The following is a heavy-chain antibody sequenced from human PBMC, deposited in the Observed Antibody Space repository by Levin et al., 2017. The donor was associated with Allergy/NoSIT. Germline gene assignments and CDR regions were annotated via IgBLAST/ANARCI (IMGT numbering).Heavy chain of an antibody. D-gene: IGHD5-12*01. CDR3: ARAQYSGYDSNFDY. Sequence: VASVKVSCKASGYNFITYYMHWVRQAPGQGLEWMGIIDPSGGSTTYAQNLQGRVTMTRDTSTSTVYMELSSLRSEDTALYFCARAQYSGYDSNFDYWGQGTLVTVSS. CDR1: GYNFITYY. J-gene: IGHJ4*02. V-gene: IGHV1-46*03. CDR2: IDPSGGST.